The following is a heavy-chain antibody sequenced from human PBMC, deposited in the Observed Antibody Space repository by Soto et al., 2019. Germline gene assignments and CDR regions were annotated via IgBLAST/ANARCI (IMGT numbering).Heavy chain of an antibody. V-gene: IGHV3-15*07. J-gene: IGHJ4*02. CDR1: GFTFNTAW. D-gene: IGHD1-1*01. CDR3: AKIRQRGAWHWDY. CDR2: IKSKGNGGTI. Sequence: PGGSLRLSCAASGFTFNTAWMNWVRQTPGKGLEWVGRIKSKGNGGTIDYAAPVKGRFTISRDDSKNTLYLEMNSLKTEDTAVYYCAKIRQRGAWHWDYWGQGTLVTVSS.